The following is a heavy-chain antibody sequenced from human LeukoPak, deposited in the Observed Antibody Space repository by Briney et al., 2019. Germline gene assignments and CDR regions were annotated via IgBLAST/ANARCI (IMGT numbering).Heavy chain of an antibody. J-gene: IGHJ4*02. CDR3: GRVASGGKSNDY. CDR1: GVSPSRDY. V-gene: IGHV3-53*01. Sequence: PGGSLRLSCAPSGVSPSRDYTNWVRQAPEEALEWVSLIYSSGSTYRADSVRGRFTISRDNSKNTLYLQMNSVRAEDTAVYYCGRVASGGKSNDYWGQGTLVTVSS. CDR2: IYSSGST. D-gene: IGHD2-15*01.